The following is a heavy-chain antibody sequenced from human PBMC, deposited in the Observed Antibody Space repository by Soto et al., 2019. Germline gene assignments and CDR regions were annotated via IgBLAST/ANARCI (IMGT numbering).Heavy chain of an antibody. J-gene: IGHJ4*02. D-gene: IGHD2-2*01. V-gene: IGHV1-18*01. Sequence: GASVKVSCKASGYTFTSYGISWVRQAPGQGLEWMGWISAYNGNTNYAQKLQGRVTMTTDTSTSTAYMELRSLRSDDTAVYYCARWAISKDIVVVPAATYYFDYWGQGTLVTVS. CDR3: ARWAISKDIVVVPAATYYFDY. CDR2: ISAYNGNT. CDR1: GYTFTSYG.